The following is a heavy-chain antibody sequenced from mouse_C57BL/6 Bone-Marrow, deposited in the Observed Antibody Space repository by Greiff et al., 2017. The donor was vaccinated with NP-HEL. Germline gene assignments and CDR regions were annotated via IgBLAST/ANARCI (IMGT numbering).Heavy chain of an antibody. CDR1: GFNIKDDY. J-gene: IGHJ2*01. CDR3: TLITTVVTLDY. V-gene: IGHV14-4*01. D-gene: IGHD1-1*01. CDR2: IDPENGDT. Sequence: VQLQQSGAELVRPRASVKLSCTASGFNIKDDYMHWVKQRPEQGLEWIGWIDPENGDTEYASKFQGKATITADTSSNTAYLQLSSLTSEDTAVYYCTLITTVVTLDYWGQGTTLTVSS.